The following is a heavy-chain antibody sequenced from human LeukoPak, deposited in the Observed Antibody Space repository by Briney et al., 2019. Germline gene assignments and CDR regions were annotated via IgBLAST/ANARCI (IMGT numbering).Heavy chain of an antibody. CDR2: IQKDGSEK. Sequence: GGPLTLSCVASGFTFSNHWMSWVRQAPGKGLEWVANIQKDGSEKHYVASVEGRFTISRDNAENSLFLQLNSLRADDTAVYYCVRLWDNSGFFGYWGQGALVTVSS. D-gene: IGHD3-22*01. J-gene: IGHJ4*02. CDR1: GFTFSNHW. CDR3: VRLWDNSGFFGY. V-gene: IGHV3-7*01.